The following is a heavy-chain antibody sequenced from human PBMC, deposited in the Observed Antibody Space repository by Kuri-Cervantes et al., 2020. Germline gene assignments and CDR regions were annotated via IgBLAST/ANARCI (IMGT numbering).Heavy chain of an antibody. CDR2: INSDGSST. J-gene: IGHJ4*02. Sequence: GESLKISCAASGFTFSSYWMHWVRQAPGKGLVWVSRINSDGSSTSYADSVKGRFTISRDNAKNTLYLQMNSLRAEDTAVYYCARLVATNEPPDYWGQGTLVTVSS. V-gene: IGHV3-74*01. CDR1: GFTFSSYW. CDR3: ARLVATNEPPDY. D-gene: IGHD5-12*01.